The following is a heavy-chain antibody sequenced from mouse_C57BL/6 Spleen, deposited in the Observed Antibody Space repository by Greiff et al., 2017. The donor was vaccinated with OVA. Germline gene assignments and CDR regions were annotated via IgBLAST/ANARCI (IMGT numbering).Heavy chain of an antibody. CDR3: ARSFITTVVAHWYFDV. J-gene: IGHJ1*03. Sequence: QVQLQQSGPGLVQPSQSLSITCTVSGFSLTSYGVHWVRQSPGKGLEWLGVIWSGGSTDYNAAFISRLSISKDNSKSQVFFKMNSLQADDTAIYYCARSFITTVVAHWYFDVWGTGTTVTVSS. D-gene: IGHD1-1*01. V-gene: IGHV2-2*01. CDR2: IWSGGST. CDR1: GFSLTSYG.